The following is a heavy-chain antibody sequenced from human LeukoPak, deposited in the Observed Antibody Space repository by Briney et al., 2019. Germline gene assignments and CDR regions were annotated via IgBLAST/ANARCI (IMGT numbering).Heavy chain of an antibody. CDR3: AKSAGYCSGGSCYDYYYMHV. J-gene: IGHJ6*03. Sequence: GGSLRLSCAASGFTFSSYAMSWVRQAPGKGLEWVSAISGSGGSTYYADSVKGRFTISRDNSKNTLYLQMNSLRAEDTAVYYCAKSAGYCSGGSCYDYYYMHVWGKGTTVTVSS. V-gene: IGHV3-23*01. CDR2: ISGSGGST. CDR1: GFTFSSYA. D-gene: IGHD2-15*01.